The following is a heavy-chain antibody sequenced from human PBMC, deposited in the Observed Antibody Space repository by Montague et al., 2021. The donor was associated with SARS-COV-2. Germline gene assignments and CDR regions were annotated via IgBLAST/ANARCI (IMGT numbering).Heavy chain of an antibody. CDR3: ARTGLGAYDILTGYTVNAFDM. V-gene: IGHV4-59*01. CDR2: IYYSGST. CDR1: GGSITSYY. D-gene: IGHD3-9*01. Sequence: SETLSLTCTVSGGSITSYYWTWIRQPPGKGLEWVGSIYYSGSTNYNPSLKSRVTISVDTSKNQFSLKLSSVTAADTAVYYCARTGLGAYDILTGYTVNAFDMWGQGTMVTVSS. J-gene: IGHJ3*02.